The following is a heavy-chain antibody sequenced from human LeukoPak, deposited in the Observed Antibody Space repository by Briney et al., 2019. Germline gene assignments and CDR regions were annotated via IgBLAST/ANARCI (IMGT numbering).Heavy chain of an antibody. J-gene: IGHJ6*03. Sequence: SETLSLTCAVYGGSFSGYYWSWIRQPPGKGLEWIGEINHSGSTNYNPSLKSRVTISVDTSKNHFSLKLNSVTAADTAVYYCARPYYYYMDVWGKGTTVTVSS. V-gene: IGHV4-34*01. CDR2: INHSGST. CDR1: GGSFSGYY. CDR3: ARPYYYYMDV.